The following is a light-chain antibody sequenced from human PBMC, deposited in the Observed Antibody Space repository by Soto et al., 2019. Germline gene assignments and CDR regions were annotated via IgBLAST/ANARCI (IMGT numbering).Light chain of an antibody. Sequence: ESVLTQSPGTLSLSPGERATLSCRATQSVTNNYFAWYQQRPGQSPRHLIYGVSSRATDIPDRFSGSGSGTDFTLTISRLEPEDFVVYYCQQYSSLPHTFGQGTKLEVK. CDR1: QSVTNNY. CDR2: GVS. CDR3: QQYSSLPHT. J-gene: IGKJ2*01. V-gene: IGKV3-20*01.